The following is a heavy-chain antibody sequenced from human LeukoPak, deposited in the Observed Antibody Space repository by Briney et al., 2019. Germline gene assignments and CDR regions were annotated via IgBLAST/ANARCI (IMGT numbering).Heavy chain of an antibody. CDR2: IYPGDSDT. D-gene: IGHD3-16*02. V-gene: IGHV5-51*01. CDR1: GYSFTSYW. J-gene: IGHJ4*02. Sequence: GESLKISCKGSGYSFTSYWIGWVRQMPGKGLEWMGIIYPGDSDTRYSPSFQGQVTISADKSISTAYLQWSSLKASDTAMYYCARHSYPVMITFGGVIAPFDYWGQGTLVTVSS. CDR3: ARHSYPVMITFGGVIAPFDY.